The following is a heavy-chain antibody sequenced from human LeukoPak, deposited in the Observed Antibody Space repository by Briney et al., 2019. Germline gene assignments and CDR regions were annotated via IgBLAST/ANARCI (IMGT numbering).Heavy chain of an antibody. Sequence: VSVKVSCKTSGYRFATYAITWVRQAPGQGLEWMGWINTNTGQPAYAQGFTGRFVFSLDTSVTTAYLQITSLKTEDTAVYYCARWVAAADPWGQGTLVTVSS. CDR2: INTNTGQP. CDR3: ARWVAAADP. D-gene: IGHD6-13*01. V-gene: IGHV7-4-1*02. CDR1: GYRFATYA. J-gene: IGHJ5*02.